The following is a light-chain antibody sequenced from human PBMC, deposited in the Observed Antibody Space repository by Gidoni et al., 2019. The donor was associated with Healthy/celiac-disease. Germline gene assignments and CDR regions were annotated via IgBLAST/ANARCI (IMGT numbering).Light chain of an antibody. J-gene: IGLJ1*01. CDR3: SSYTSSSTKV. Sequence: QSALTQPASVSGSPGQSITISCTGTSSDVCGYNYVSWYQQHPGKAPKRMIYDVSNRPSGVSNRFSGSKSGNTASLTISGLQAEDEADYYCSSYTSSSTKVFGTGTKVTVL. CDR1: SSDVCGYNY. V-gene: IGLV2-14*03. CDR2: DVS.